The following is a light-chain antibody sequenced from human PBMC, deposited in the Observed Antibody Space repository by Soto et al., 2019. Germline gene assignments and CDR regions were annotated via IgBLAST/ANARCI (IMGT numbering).Light chain of an antibody. J-gene: IGKJ2*01. CDR1: QSVSSN. CDR2: GAS. CDR3: QLYGSYMFT. V-gene: IGKV3-15*01. Sequence: EIVMTQSPATLSVSPGERATLSCRASQSVSSNLAWYQQKPGQAPRLLIYGASTRATGIPARFSGSGSGTEFTLTISSLQSEDSAVYHCQLYGSYMFTFGQGTKLEI.